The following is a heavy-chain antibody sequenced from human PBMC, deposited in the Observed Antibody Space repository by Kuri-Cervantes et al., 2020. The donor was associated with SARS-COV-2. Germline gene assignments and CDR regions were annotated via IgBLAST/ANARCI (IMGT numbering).Heavy chain of an antibody. Sequence: ASVKVSCKASGGTFSSYAISWVRQAPGQGLEWMGWINAGNGNTKYSQKFQGRVTITRDTSASTAYMELSSLRSEDTAVYYCARVHGTYYYYYGMDVWGQGTTVTVSS. V-gene: IGHV1-3*01. J-gene: IGHJ6*02. CDR1: GGTFSSYA. CDR3: ARVHGTYYYYYGMDV. CDR2: INAGNGNT.